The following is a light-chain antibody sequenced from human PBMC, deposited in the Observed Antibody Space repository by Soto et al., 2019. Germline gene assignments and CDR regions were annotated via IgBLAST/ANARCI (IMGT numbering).Light chain of an antibody. CDR2: DVS. Sequence: QSALTQPASVSGSPGQSITISCTGTSSDVGGYNYVSWYQQHPGKAPKLMIYDVSNRPSGVSNRFSGSKSGNTASLTISGLQAEDEADYYCISYTSSSTLYVFGTGTKLTFL. J-gene: IGLJ1*01. CDR3: ISYTSSSTLYV. CDR1: SSDVGGYNY. V-gene: IGLV2-14*01.